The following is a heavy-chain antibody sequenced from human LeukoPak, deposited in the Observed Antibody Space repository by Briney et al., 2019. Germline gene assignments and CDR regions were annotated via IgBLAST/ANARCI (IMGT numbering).Heavy chain of an antibody. D-gene: IGHD1-1*01. CDR2: VYYSGHT. CDR1: GGSISTYY. CDR3: ARHPYSDGFDI. Sequence: NASETLSLTCTVSGGSISTYYWSWIRQPPGKGLEWIAYVYYSGHTSYNPSLKGRVTISVDTSKNQISLKLNSVTAADTAVYYCARHPYSDGFDIWGQGTMVTVSS. J-gene: IGHJ3*02. V-gene: IGHV4-59*08.